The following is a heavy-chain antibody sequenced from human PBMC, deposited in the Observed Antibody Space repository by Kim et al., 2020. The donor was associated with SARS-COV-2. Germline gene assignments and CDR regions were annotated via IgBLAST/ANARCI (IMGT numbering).Heavy chain of an antibody. CDR3: ARGRGVVVVVAATRLLWFDP. D-gene: IGHD2-15*01. V-gene: IGHV4-34*01. Sequence: RVTISVDTSKNQFSLKLSSVTAADTAVYYCARGRGVVVVVAATRLLWFDPWGQGTLVTVSS. J-gene: IGHJ5*02.